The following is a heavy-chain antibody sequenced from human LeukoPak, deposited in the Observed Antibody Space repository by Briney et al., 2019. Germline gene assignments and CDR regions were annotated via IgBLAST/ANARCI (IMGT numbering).Heavy chain of an antibody. J-gene: IGHJ4*02. CDR2: IYKSEST. CDR1: GGSIGSYY. V-gene: IGHV4-59*01. D-gene: IGHD1-26*01. CDR3: ARGKGWELLYDY. Sequence: SETLSLTCTVSGGSIGSYYWTWIRQPPGKGLEWIGYIYKSESTNYNPSFKSRVTISDDTSKNQFSLRLSSVTAADTAMYYCARGKGWELLYDYWGQGTLVTVSS.